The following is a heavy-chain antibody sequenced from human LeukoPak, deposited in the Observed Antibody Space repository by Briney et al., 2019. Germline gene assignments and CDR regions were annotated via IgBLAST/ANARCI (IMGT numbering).Heavy chain of an antibody. J-gene: IGHJ4*02. D-gene: IGHD2-15*01. Sequence: PGGSLRLSCAASGITFSDHYMSWIRQAPGKGLEWLSYISSGGDSIYYADSVKGRFTISRDNAKNSVSLQMNSLRAEDTAVYYCAKSGLNRFDYWGQGTLVTVSS. V-gene: IGHV3-11*04. CDR1: GITFSDHY. CDR3: AKSGLNRFDY. CDR2: ISSGGDSI.